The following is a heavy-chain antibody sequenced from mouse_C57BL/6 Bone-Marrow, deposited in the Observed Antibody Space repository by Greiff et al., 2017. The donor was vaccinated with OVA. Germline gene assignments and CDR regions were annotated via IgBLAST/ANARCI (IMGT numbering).Heavy chain of an antibody. CDR2: IDPSDSYT. CDR1: GYTFTSYW. V-gene: IGHV1-50*01. J-gene: IGHJ1*03. Sequence: QVQLQQSGAELVKPGASVKLSCKASGYTFTSYWMQWVKQRPGQGLEWIGEIDPSDSYTNYNLKFKGKATLTVDTSSSTAYMQLSSLTSEDSAVYYCAREGLRLYFDVWGTGTTVTVSS. D-gene: IGHD2-4*01. CDR3: AREGLRLYFDV.